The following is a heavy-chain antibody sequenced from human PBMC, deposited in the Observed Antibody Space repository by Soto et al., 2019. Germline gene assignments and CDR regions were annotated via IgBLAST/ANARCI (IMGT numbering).Heavy chain of an antibody. V-gene: IGHV3-48*02. J-gene: IGHJ4*02. Sequence: GGSLRLSCAASGLTFSDYGMNWVRQVPGKGLEWISYISRLSTILYADSVKGRFTISRDNAKNSLYLQMNSLRDEDTAVYYCARSRWNDDIVFDYWGQGTLVTVSS. CDR1: GLTFSDYG. CDR2: ISRLSTI. CDR3: ARSRWNDDIVFDY. D-gene: IGHD1-1*01.